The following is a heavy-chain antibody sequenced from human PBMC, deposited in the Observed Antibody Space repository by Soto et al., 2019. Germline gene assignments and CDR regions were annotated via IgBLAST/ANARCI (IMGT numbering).Heavy chain of an antibody. CDR1: GYTFTSYD. CDR3: ARGGYYDSSGARNYHYYGMDV. D-gene: IGHD3-22*01. CDR2: MNPNSGNT. Sequence: ASVKVSCKASGYTFTSYDINWVRQATGQGLEWMGWMNPNSGNTGYAQKFQGRVTMTTDTSTRTAYMDMRSLRSDDTAVYYCARGGYYDSSGARNYHYYGMDVWGQGTTVTVSS. J-gene: IGHJ6*02. V-gene: IGHV1-8*01.